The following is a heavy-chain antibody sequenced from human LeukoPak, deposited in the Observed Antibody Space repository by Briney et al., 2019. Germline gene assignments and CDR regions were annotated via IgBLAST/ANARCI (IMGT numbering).Heavy chain of an antibody. D-gene: IGHD1-1*01. V-gene: IGHV4-39*01. CDR3: ARMEGTA. CDR2: IYYGGST. J-gene: IGHJ5*02. CDR1: GGSLTNSTYY. Sequence: SETLSLTCTVSGGSLTNSTYYWAWIRQSLGKGLEWIGSIYYGGSTYYNPSLRSRVTISIDTSKNQFSLNLRSVTAADTAVYYCARMEGTAWGQGTLVTVSS.